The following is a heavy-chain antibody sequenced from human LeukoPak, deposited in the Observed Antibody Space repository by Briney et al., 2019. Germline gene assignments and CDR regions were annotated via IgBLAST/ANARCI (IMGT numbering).Heavy chain of an antibody. D-gene: IGHD2-8*01. CDR2: INPNSGGT. J-gene: IGHJ5*02. CDR3: ARDRGYCTNGVCSNWFDP. V-gene: IGHV1-2*02. CDR1: GYTFTGYY. Sequence: ASVKVSCKASGYTFTGYYMHWVRQAPGQGLEWMGWINPNSGGTNYAQKFQGRVTLTRDTSISTAYMELSRLRSDDTAVYYCARDRGYCTNGVCSNWFDPWGQGALVTVSS.